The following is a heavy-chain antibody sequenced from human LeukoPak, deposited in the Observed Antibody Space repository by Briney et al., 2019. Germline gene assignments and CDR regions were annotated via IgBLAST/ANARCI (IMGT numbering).Heavy chain of an antibody. D-gene: IGHD2-2*02. J-gene: IGHJ5*02. V-gene: IGHV1-46*01. CDR3: ARDHSDAAILTWWFDP. Sequence: ASVKVSCKASGYTFSRHWIHWVRQATGQGLEWMAIINPSDGSTSYAQKFQGRVSFSRDKYTNPVNMELSSLKSEDTAVYYCARDHSDAAILTWWFDPWGQGTLVIVSS. CDR1: GYTFSRHW. CDR2: INPSDGST.